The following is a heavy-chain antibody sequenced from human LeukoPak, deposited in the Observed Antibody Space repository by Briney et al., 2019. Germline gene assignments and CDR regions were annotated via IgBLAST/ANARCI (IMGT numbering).Heavy chain of an antibody. CDR3: ARDMTITGADDY. D-gene: IGHD6-13*01. CDR1: GFTFSDHP. V-gene: IGHV3-48*03. J-gene: IGHJ4*02. Sequence: GGSLRLSCAASGFTFSDHPMTWVRQAPGKGLQWVSYIDGSGTTIYYAESVRGRFTISRDNAKNSLYLQMNSLRAEDTALYYCARDMTITGADDYWGQGTRVTVSS. CDR2: IDGSGTTI.